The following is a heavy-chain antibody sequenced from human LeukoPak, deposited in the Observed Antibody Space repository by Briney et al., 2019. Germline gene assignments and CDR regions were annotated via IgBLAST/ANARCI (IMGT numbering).Heavy chain of an antibody. V-gene: IGHV3-23*01. D-gene: IGHD4-11*01. Sequence: GGSLRLSCAASGFTFSSYAMSWVRQAPGKGLEWVSAISGSGGSIYYADSVKGRFTISRDNAKNSLYLQMNSLRAEDTAVYYCAREDYSQNWFDPWGQGTLVTVSS. J-gene: IGHJ5*02. CDR2: ISGSGGSI. CDR3: AREDYSQNWFDP. CDR1: GFTFSSYA.